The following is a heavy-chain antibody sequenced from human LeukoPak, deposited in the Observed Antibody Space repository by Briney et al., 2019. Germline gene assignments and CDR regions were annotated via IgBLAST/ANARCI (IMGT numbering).Heavy chain of an antibody. CDR3: AKGPHITMTYNWFDP. V-gene: IGHV3-23*01. Sequence: GGSLRLSCAASGFTFSRFAMSWVRQSPGTGLEWVSGISGSGSNTYYADSVKGRFTISRDNSNNMLFLQMNSLRADDTAVYYCAKGPHITMTYNWFDPWGQGTLVTVSS. D-gene: IGHD3-22*01. CDR2: ISGSGSNT. J-gene: IGHJ5*02. CDR1: GFTFSRFA.